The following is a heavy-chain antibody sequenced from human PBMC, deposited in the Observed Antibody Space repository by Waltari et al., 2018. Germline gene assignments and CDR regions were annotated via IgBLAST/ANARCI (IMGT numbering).Heavy chain of an antibody. CDR2: VHRSGGT. J-gene: IGHJ4*02. V-gene: IGHV4-4*02. Sequence: QLQLQESGPGLVKPSGTLSLTCGVSGDSMGSRDFWSWVRQSPGKGLEWIGQVHRSGGTNYNPSFASRVTISIDTFNNQLSLQMTSAATADTAVYYCARDRGRGLYLDSWGPGTLVTVSP. CDR3: ARDRGRGLYLDS. D-gene: IGHD2-15*01. CDR1: GDSMGSRDF.